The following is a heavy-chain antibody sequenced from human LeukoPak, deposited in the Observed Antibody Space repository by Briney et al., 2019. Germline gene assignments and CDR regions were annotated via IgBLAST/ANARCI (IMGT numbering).Heavy chain of an antibody. V-gene: IGHV4-34*01. CDR1: GGSFSGYY. CDR2: INHSGST. CDR3: ARAHPYFDY. J-gene: IGHJ4*02. Sequence: LETLSLTCAVYGGSFSGYYWSWIRQPPGKGLEWIGEINHSGSTNYNPSLKSRVTISVDTSKNQFSLKLSSVTAADTAVYYCARAHPYFDYWGQGTLVTVSS.